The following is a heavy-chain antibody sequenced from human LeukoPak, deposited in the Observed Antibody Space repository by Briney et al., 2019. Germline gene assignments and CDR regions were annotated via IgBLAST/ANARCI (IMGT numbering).Heavy chain of an antibody. CDR2: ISWNSGSI. J-gene: IGHJ4*02. CDR3: ARDVIGDYGDPVDY. Sequence: GRSLRLSCAASGFTFDDYAMHWVRQAPGKGLEWVSGISWNSGSIGYADSVKGRFTISRDNAKNSLYLQMNSLRAEDTAVYYCARDVIGDYGDPVDYWGQGTLVTVSS. V-gene: IGHV3-9*01. CDR1: GFTFDDYA. D-gene: IGHD4-17*01.